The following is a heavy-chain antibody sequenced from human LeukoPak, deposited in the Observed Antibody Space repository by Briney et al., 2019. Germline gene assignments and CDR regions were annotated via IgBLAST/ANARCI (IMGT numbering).Heavy chain of an antibody. CDR2: INSDGSST. J-gene: IGHJ4*02. V-gene: IGHV3-74*01. D-gene: IGHD3-22*01. Sequence: PGGSLRLSCAASGFTFSSYWMHWVRQAPGKGLVWVSRINSDGSSTSYADSVKGRFTISRDNAKNTVYLQMNSLRAEDTAVYYCARSLGSSGYQDHWGQGTLVTVSS. CDR3: ARSLGSSGYQDH. CDR1: GFTFSSYW.